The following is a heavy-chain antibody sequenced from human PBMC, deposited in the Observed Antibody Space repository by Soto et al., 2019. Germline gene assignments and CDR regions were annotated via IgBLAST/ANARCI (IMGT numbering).Heavy chain of an antibody. CDR3: AKAVADPYSWFDP. CDR2: IIPIFGTA. J-gene: IGHJ5*02. V-gene: IGHV1-69*13. D-gene: IGHD6-19*01. CDR1: GVTFSSYA. Sequence: SVKVSCKASGVTFSSYAISWVRQAPGQGLEWMGGIIPIFGTANYAQKFQGRVTITADESTSTAYMELSSLRSEDTAVYYCAKAVADPYSWFDPWGQGTLVTVSS.